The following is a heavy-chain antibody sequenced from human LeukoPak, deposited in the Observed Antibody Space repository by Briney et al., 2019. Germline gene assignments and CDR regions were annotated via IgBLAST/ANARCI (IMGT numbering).Heavy chain of an antibody. Sequence: PSETLSLTCTVSGGSISSYYWSWIRQPPGKGLEWIGYVYYSGSTNYAPSLKSRVSMTIDTSKIQFSLKLSSVTAADTAVYYCARSGRVGDAFDIWGQGTMVTVSS. V-gene: IGHV4-59*08. CDR3: ARSGRVGDAFDI. J-gene: IGHJ3*02. CDR2: VYYSGST. D-gene: IGHD1-26*01. CDR1: GGSISSYY.